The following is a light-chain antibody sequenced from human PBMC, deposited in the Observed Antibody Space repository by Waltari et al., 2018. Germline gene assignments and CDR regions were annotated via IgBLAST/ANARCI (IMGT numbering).Light chain of an antibody. Sequence: QSALTQPSSVSGSPGKPITISSPGTSSALGAYHYVPWYQQFPGKAPKLIIYDVSKRPSGVSNRFSGSKSGDSASLTISGLQVDDEAHYHCASYTSGSTHVAFGGGTQVTVL. V-gene: IGLV2-14*01. CDR3: ASYTSGSTHVA. CDR1: SSALGAYHY. CDR2: DVS. J-gene: IGLJ2*01.